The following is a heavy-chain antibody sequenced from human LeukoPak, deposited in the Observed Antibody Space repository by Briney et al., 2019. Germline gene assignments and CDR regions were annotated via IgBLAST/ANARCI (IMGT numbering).Heavy chain of an antibody. CDR3: ARANYGSGSYSAFDI. CDR2: IYTSGST. J-gene: IGHJ3*02. CDR1: GDSISSYY. D-gene: IGHD3-10*01. Sequence: SETLSLTCTVSGDSISSYYWSWIPQPAGKGLEWIGRIYTSGSTNYNPSLKSRVTMSVDTPKNQSSLKLSSVTAADTAVYYCARANYGSGSYSAFDIWGQGTMVTVSS. V-gene: IGHV4-4*07.